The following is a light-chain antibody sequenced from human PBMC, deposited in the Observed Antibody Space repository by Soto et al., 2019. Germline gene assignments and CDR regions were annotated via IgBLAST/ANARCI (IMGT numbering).Light chain of an antibody. V-gene: IGLV2-23*01. CDR2: EGT. CDR3: CSYAGSKTYVI. J-gene: IGLJ2*01. Sequence: QSVLTQPASVSGSPGQSITISCTGTSSDVGSYDLVSWYQHHPGSAPKLMIYEGTKRPSGISNRFSGSKSGNTASLTISGLQAEDEADYYCCSYAGSKTYVIFGGGTKVTVL. CDR1: SSDVGSYDL.